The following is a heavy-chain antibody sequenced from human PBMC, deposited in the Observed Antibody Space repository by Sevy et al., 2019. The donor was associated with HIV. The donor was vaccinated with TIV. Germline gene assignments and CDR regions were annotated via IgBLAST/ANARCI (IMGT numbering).Heavy chain of an antibody. CDR1: GFTYGTHS. D-gene: IGHD4-17*01. CDR3: ARDGRRCYDMDV. Sequence: GGSLRLSCAASGFTYGTHSMNWVRQAPGKGLEWVSYISGGSRTIYYADSVKGRFTISRDNAKNSLSLQMNSLRVEDTAVYYCARDGRRCYDMDVWGQGTTVTVS. CDR2: ISGGSRTI. V-gene: IGHV3-48*01. J-gene: IGHJ6*02.